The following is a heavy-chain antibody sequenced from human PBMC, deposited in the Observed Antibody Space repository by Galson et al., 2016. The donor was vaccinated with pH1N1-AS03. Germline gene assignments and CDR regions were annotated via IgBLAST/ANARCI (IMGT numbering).Heavy chain of an antibody. Sequence: SVKVSCKASGGTLNNYAINWVRQAPEQGLEWMGGISPIFGSANHAQKFQGRVTITADIFTNTVYMELGSLRSEDTAVYYCARGLTYHFGSGSVFWGQGTLVTVSS. CDR3: ARGLTYHFGSGSVF. D-gene: IGHD3-10*01. V-gene: IGHV1-69*06. CDR2: ISPIFGSA. CDR1: GGTLNNYA. J-gene: IGHJ4*02.